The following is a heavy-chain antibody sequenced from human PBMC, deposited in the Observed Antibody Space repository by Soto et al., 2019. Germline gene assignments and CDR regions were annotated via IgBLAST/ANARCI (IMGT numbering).Heavy chain of an antibody. Sequence: SETLSLTCTVSGGSISRYYWSWIRQPPGKGLEWIGYIYYSGSTNYNPSLKSRVTISVDTSKNQFSLKLSSVTAADTAVYYCARGQAAAGTVEDYYYYYGMDVWGQGTTVTVSS. J-gene: IGHJ6*02. CDR1: GGSISRYY. D-gene: IGHD6-13*01. V-gene: IGHV4-59*01. CDR2: IYYSGST. CDR3: ARGQAAAGTVEDYYYYYGMDV.